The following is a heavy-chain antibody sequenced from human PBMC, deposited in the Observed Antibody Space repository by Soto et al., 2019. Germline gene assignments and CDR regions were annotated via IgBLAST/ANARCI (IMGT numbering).Heavy chain of an antibody. J-gene: IGHJ5*02. Sequence: QLQLQESGPGLVKPSETLSLTCTVSGGSISSSSYYWGWIRQPPGKGLEWIGSIYYSGSTYYNPSLKRRVTISVDTSKNQFSLKLSSVTAADTAVYYCARPLPMELEHDEGDWFDPWGQGTLVTVSS. V-gene: IGHV4-39*01. CDR3: ARPLPMELEHDEGDWFDP. CDR2: IYYSGST. D-gene: IGHD1-1*01. CDR1: GGSISSSSYY.